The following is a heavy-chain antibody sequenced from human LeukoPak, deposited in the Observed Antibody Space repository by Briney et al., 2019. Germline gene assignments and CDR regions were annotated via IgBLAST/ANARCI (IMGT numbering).Heavy chain of an antibody. Sequence: SETLSLTCTVSGGSISSSSYYWGWIRQPPGKGLEWIGSIYYSGSTYYNPSLKSRVTISVDTSKNQFSLKLSSVTAADTAVYYCARDGKVAVAGVHYYYYGMDVWGQGTTVTVSS. V-gene: IGHV4-39*02. D-gene: IGHD6-19*01. J-gene: IGHJ6*02. CDR1: GGSISSSSYY. CDR2: IYYSGST. CDR3: ARDGKVAVAGVHYYYYGMDV.